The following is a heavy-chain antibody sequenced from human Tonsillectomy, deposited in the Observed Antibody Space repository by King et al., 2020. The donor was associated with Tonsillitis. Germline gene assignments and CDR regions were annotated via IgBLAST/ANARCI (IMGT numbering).Heavy chain of an antibody. CDR1: GYTFTSSY. CDR2: INPRGGSA. V-gene: IGHV1-46*01. Sequence: QLVQSGAEVKKPGASVKVSCKASGYTFTSSYMHWVRQAPGQGLEWMGIINPRGGSATYAQNFQGRVTMTRDTSTSTVYMELSSLRSEDTAVYYCARDLNDSGASSCVGCDYWGQGTLVTVSS. D-gene: IGHD4/OR15-4a*01. CDR3: ARDLNDSGASSCVGCDY. J-gene: IGHJ4*02.